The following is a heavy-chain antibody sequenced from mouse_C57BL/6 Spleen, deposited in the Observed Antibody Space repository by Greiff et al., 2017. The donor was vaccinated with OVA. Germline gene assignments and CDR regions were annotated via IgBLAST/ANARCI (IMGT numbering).Heavy chain of an antibody. D-gene: IGHD1-2*01. J-gene: IGHJ2*01. V-gene: IGHV1-52*01. CDR2: IDPSDSET. CDR3: ARRSLGWYCDY. Sequence: QVQLQQPGAELVRPGSSVKLSCKASGYTFTSYWMHWVKQRPIQGLEWIGNIDPSDSETHYNQKFKDKATLTVDKSSSTAYMQLSSLTSEDSAVYYCARRSLGWYCDYWGQGTTLTVSS. CDR1: GYTFTSYW.